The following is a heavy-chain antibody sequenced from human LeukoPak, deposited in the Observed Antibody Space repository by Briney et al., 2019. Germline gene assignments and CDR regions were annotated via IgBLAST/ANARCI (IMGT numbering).Heavy chain of an antibody. J-gene: IGHJ6*02. Sequence: PGRSLRLSCAASGFTFSSYAMHWVRQAPGKGLEWVAVISYDGSNKYYADSVKGRFTISRDNAKNSLYLQMNSLRGEDTALYYCARAVSDHNSGYGMDVWGQGTTVTVSS. CDR1: GFTFSSYA. V-gene: IGHV3-30-3*01. CDR2: ISYDGSNK. CDR3: ARAVSDHNSGYGMDV. D-gene: IGHD3-10*01.